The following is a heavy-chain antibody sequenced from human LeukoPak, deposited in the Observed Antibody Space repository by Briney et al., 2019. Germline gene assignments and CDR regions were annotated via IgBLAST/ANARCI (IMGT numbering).Heavy chain of an antibody. V-gene: IGHV4-59*01. D-gene: IGHD5-18*01. CDR1: GGSISSYY. CDR2: IYYSGST. CDR3: ARVTHTAMVRGYYYYMDV. Sequence: SETLSLTCTVSGGSISSYYWSWIRQPPGKGLEWVGYIYYSGSTNYNPSRESRVTISVDTSRNQCSLKLSSVTAADTAVYYCARVTHTAMVRGYYYYMDVWGKGTTVTVSS. J-gene: IGHJ6*03.